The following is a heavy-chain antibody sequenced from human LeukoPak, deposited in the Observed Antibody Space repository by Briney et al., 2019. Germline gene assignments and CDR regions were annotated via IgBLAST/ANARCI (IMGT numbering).Heavy chain of an antibody. CDR2: IIPIFGTA. V-gene: IGHV1-69*06. Sequence: GASVKVSCKASGGTFSSYAISWVRQAPGQGLEWMGGIIPIFGTANYAQKFQGRATITADKSTSTAYMELSSLRSEDTAVYYCARGGHGVTDSGSYYGSYFDYWGQGTLVTVSS. J-gene: IGHJ4*02. CDR1: GGTFSSYA. CDR3: ARGGHGVTDSGSYYGSYFDY. D-gene: IGHD1-26*01.